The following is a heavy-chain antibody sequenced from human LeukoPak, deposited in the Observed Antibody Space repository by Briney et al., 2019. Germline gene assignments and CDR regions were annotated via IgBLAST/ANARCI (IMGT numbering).Heavy chain of an antibody. D-gene: IGHD3-16*01. V-gene: IGHV3-30*04. CDR1: GFTFSNYA. CDR3: ARGGGYVSR. Sequence: GGSLRLSCVVSGFTFSNYAMHWVRQAPGKGLEWVALISYDGSNKYYADSVKGRFTISRDNAKTSLYLQMNSLRAEDTAVYYCARGGGYVSRWGQGTLVTVSS. J-gene: IGHJ4*02. CDR2: ISYDGSNK.